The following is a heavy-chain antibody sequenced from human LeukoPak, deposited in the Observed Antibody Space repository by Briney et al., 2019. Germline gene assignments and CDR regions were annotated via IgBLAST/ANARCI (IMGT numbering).Heavy chain of an antibody. CDR1: GFTYSSYT. J-gene: IGHJ4*02. V-gene: IGHV3-48*01. D-gene: IGHD3-9*01. CDR3: VRDRDWAFDY. Sequence: PGGSLRLSCAASGFTYSSYTMNWVRQAPGKGLEWISFINTKSKTMYYADSVKGRFTISRDNGKNSLYLQMNILRAEDTALYYCVRDRDWAFDYWGQGTLVTVSS. CDR2: INTKSKTM.